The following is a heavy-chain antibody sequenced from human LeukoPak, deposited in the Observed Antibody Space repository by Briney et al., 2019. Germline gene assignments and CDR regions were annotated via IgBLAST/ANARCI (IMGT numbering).Heavy chain of an antibody. CDR3: ARAPISGAAAGTFDY. CDR1: GGSISSSSYY. D-gene: IGHD6-13*01. CDR2: IYYSGST. Sequence: SETLSLTCTVSGGSISSSSYYWGWIRQPPGKGLEWIGIIYYSGSTYYNPSLKSRVTISVDTSENQFSLKLSSVTAADTAVYYCARAPISGAAAGTFDYWGQGTLVTVSS. J-gene: IGHJ4*02. V-gene: IGHV4-39*07.